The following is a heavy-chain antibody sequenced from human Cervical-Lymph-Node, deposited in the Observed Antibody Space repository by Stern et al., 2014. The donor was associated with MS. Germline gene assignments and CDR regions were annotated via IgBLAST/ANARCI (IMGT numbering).Heavy chain of an antibody. J-gene: IGHJ6*02. V-gene: IGHV4-59*08. CDR2: TYYSGST. CDR1: GDSITSYY. CDR3: ARGKSIAGRAYFYYGLDV. D-gene: IGHD6-6*01. Sequence: VQLEESGPGLAKTSETLSLTCTVSGDSITSYYWSWIRQPPGKGLEFIGYTYYSGSTNSNPSLKSRVTISLDTSKNQISLELSFVTAADTAVYFCARGKSIAGRAYFYYGLDVWGQGTTVTVSS.